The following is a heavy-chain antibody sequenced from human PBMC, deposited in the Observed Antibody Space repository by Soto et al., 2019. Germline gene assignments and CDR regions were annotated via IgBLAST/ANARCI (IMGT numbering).Heavy chain of an antibody. CDR2: INAGNGNT. V-gene: IGHV1-3*05. D-gene: IGHD6-19*01. CDR3: ARAMAVAAASDY. Sequence: QVQLVHSGAEEKKPGASVKVSCKASGYTFTGYDMHWVRQAPGQRLEWMGWINAGNGNTKYSQKFQGRATITRDTSASTAHMAMISLRSEDTAVDSCARAMAVAAASDYWGQGTLVTVSS. CDR1: GYTFTGYD. J-gene: IGHJ4*02.